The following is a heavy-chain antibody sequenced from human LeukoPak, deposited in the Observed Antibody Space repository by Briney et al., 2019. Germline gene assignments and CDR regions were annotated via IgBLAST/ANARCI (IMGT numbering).Heavy chain of an antibody. Sequence: GGTLRLSCAASGFTFSSYGMSWVRQAPGKGLEWVSSISSSSSYIYYADSVKGRFTISRDNAKNSLYLQMNSLRAEDTAVYYCARESRPAAVDYWGQGTLVTVSS. CDR3: ARESRPAAVDY. V-gene: IGHV3-21*01. J-gene: IGHJ4*02. CDR2: ISSSSSYI. D-gene: IGHD6-13*01. CDR1: GFTFSSYG.